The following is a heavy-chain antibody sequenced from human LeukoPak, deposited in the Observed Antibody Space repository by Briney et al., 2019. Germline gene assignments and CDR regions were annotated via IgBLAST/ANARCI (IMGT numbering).Heavy chain of an antibody. CDR1: GYMFSDYA. J-gene: IGHJ4*02. Sequence: ASVEVSCKASGYMFSDYAIQWVRQDPGQGLEWMGWINAGNGKTKYSQKFQGRVTITRETSASTAYVELSGLRSEDTAVYYCARARWTSTVTTYYLDYWGQGTLVTVSS. CDR3: ARARWTSTVTTYYLDY. CDR2: INAGNGKT. V-gene: IGHV1-3*01. D-gene: IGHD4-17*01.